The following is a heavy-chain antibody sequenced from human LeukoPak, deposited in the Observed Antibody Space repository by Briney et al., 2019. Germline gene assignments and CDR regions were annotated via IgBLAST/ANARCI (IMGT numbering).Heavy chain of an antibody. CDR1: GFTFSSYA. D-gene: IGHD3-10*01. Sequence: PGGSLRLSCAASGFTFSSYAMRWVRQAPGKGLEWVSAISGSGGSTYYADSVKGRFTISRDNSKNTLYLQMNSLRAEDTAVYYCAKGYYYGSGSLDFDYWGQGTLVTVSS. CDR3: AKGYYYGSGSLDFDY. J-gene: IGHJ4*02. V-gene: IGHV3-23*01. CDR2: ISGSGGST.